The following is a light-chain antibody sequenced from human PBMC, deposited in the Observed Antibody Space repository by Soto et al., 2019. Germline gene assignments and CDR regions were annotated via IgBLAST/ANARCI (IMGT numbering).Light chain of an antibody. V-gene: IGKV3-11*01. CDR3: QQRSNWPLT. CDR1: QSVSSY. CDR2: DAS. Sequence: IVLTQSPATLSLSPGERATLSCRASQSVSSYLAWYQQKLGQAPRLLIFDASNRATCIPARFSGSGSGTDFTLTISSLEPEDFAVYYCQQRSNWPLTFGPGTKVDIK. J-gene: IGKJ3*01.